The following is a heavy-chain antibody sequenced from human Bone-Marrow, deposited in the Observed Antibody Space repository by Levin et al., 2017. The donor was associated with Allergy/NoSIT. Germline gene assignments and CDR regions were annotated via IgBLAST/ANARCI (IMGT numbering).Heavy chain of an antibody. CDR3: ASPFVPGH. CDR2: ISYDGSNI. D-gene: IGHD3-10*01. CDR1: GFTFGTFS. V-gene: IGHV3-30*04. J-gene: IGHJ4*02. Sequence: GGSLRLSCAASGFTFGTFSMHWVRQAPGKGLEWVALISYDGSNIFYADSVKGRFTISRDNSKNTLYLQMNSLTTEDTAIYWCASPFVPGHWGQGTLVTVSS.